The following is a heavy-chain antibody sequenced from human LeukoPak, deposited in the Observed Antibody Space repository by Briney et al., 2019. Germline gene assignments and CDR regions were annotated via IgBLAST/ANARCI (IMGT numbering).Heavy chain of an antibody. CDR3: AKTGGRVPAVDY. CDR1: GFTFSSYA. J-gene: IGHJ4*02. CDR2: ISGSGGST. Sequence: GGSLRLSCAASGFTFSSYAMSWVRQAPGKGLEWVPAISGSGGSTYYADSVKGRFTISRDNSKNTLYLQMNSLRAEDTAVYYCAKTGGRVPAVDYWGQGTLVTVSS. D-gene: IGHD2-2*01. V-gene: IGHV3-23*01.